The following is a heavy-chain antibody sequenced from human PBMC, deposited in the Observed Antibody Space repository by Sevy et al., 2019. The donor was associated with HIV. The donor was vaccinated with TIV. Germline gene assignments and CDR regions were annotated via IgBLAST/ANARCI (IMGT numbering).Heavy chain of an antibody. J-gene: IGHJ4*02. V-gene: IGHV4-39*01. CDR2: IYYSGNT. CDR1: GGSISSSSYY. Sequence: SETLSLTCTVSGGSISSSSYYWGWIRQPPGKGREWTGSIYYSGNTYYNPSLKRRVTISVDTSKDQFSLKLSAVTAADTDVYSWARHVRPSNYYDSSGGIDYWGQGTLVTVSS. CDR3: ARHVRPSNYYDSSGGIDY. D-gene: IGHD3-22*01.